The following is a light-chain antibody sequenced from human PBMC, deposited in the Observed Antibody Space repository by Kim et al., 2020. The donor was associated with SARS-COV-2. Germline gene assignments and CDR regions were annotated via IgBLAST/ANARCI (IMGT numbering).Light chain of an antibody. V-gene: IGKV1-33*01. CDR3: QQSDSLPPT. CDR2: DTF. CDR1: QDINNN. J-gene: IGKJ2*01. Sequence: IQMTQSPSSLSASVGDRVIITCRANQDINNNLNWYQRKPGKTPKLLITDTFSLETGVPSRFSGSGSGTNFTFTITSLQPEDIATYYCQQSDSLPPTFGQGTNLEI.